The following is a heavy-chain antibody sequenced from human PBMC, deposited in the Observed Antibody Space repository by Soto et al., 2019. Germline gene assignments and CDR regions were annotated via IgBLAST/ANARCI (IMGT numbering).Heavy chain of an antibody. CDR3: AKLTCRYNLDY. CDR2: ISGSGGST. CDR1: GFIFSSYA. J-gene: IGHJ4*02. D-gene: IGHD3-16*02. Sequence: EVQLLESGGGLVQPGGSLRLSCAASGFIFSSYAISWVRQAPGKGLEWVSAISGSGGSTYYADSVKGRFTISRDNSKNTLYLRLNSQRAEVTAVEYCAKLTCRYNLDYWGQGTLVTVSS. V-gene: IGHV3-23*01.